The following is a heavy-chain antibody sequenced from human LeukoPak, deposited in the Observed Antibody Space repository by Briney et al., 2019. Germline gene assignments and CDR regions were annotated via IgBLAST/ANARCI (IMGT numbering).Heavy chain of an antibody. CDR1: GFRFSEYY. D-gene: IGHD6-13*01. CDR3: TTDRMSPLSSSWPFDY. J-gene: IGHJ4*02. CDR2: IKSKTDGGTT. V-gene: IGHV3-15*01. Sequence: PGGSLRLSCEASGFRFSEYYMSWVRQAPGKGLEWVGRIKSKTDGGTTDYAAPVKCRFTISRDDSKNTLYLQMNSLKTEDTAVYYCTTDRMSPLSSSWPFDYWGQGTLVTVSS.